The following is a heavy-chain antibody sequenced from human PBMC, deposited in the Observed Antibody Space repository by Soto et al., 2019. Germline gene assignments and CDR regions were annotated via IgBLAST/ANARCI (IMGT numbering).Heavy chain of an antibody. CDR2: INCDSASI. CDR1: GFTFDDYA. V-gene: IGHV3-9*01. CDR3: AKGVSSSSGVYLFDP. D-gene: IGHD6-6*01. Sequence: GGSLRLSCAASGFTFDDYAMHWVRQAPGKGLEWVSSINCDSASIGYADSVKGRFTISRDNAKNSLYLQMNSLRVEDTALYYCAKGVSSSSGVYLFDPWGQGTLVTVSS. J-gene: IGHJ5*02.